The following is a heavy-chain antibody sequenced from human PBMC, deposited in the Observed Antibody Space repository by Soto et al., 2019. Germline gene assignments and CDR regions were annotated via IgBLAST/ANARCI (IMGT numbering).Heavy chain of an antibody. D-gene: IGHD6-13*01. CDR2: ISAYNGNT. CDR1: GYTFTSYG. V-gene: IGHV1-18*04. Sequence: ASVKVSCKASGYTFTSYGISWVRQAPGQGLEWMGWISAYNGNTNYAQKLQGRVTMTTDTSTGTAYMELRSLRSDDTAVYYCAREGGIAAAGTGPYYYGMDVWGQGTTVTVSS. CDR3: AREGGIAAAGTGPYYYGMDV. J-gene: IGHJ6*02.